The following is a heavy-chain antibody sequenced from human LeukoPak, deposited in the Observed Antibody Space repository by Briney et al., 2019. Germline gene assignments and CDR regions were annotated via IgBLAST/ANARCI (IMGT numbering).Heavy chain of an antibody. J-gene: IGHJ4*02. CDR1: GFTFSSYG. CDR2: IWYDGSNK. D-gene: IGHD6-19*01. V-gene: IGHV3-33*01. Sequence: QAGGSLRLSCAASGFTFSSYGMHWVRQAPGKGLEWVAVIWYDGSNKYYADSVKGRFTISRGNSKNTLYLQMNSLRAEDTAVYYCAGDGFLEWLGSSYFDYWGQGTLVTVSS. CDR3: AGDGFLEWLGSSYFDY.